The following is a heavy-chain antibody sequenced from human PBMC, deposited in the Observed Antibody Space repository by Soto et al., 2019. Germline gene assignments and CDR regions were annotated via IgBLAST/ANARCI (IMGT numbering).Heavy chain of an antibody. CDR2: IKSKTYGGTT. CDR3: TSDLWAPTSATTVLWPA. V-gene: IGHV3-15*01. Sequence: GGSLRLSCTASGFTFGDYAMSWVRQAPGKGLEWVGRIKSKTYGGTTDYTAAVKGRFTISRDDSKNTLYVQMNSLKTEDTAVYYCTSDLWAPTSATTVLWPAWGQGTTVTVSS. D-gene: IGHD4-4*01. CDR1: GFTFGDYA. J-gene: IGHJ6*02.